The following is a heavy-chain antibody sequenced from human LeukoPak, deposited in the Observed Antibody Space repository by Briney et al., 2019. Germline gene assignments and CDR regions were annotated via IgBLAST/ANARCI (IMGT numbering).Heavy chain of an antibody. D-gene: IGHD6-19*01. CDR1: GYTFTSND. J-gene: IGHJ6*03. V-gene: IGHV1-8*01. Sequence: ASVKVSCKASGYTFTSNDFNWVRQATGQGLEWMGWMNPNSGSTGYAQKFQGRVTMTRNTSISTAYMELSSLRSEDTAVYYCARDDLSGAVAGTRYYYYYYYMDVWGKGTTVTVSS. CDR3: ARDDLSGAVAGTRYYYYYYYMDV. CDR2: MNPNSGST.